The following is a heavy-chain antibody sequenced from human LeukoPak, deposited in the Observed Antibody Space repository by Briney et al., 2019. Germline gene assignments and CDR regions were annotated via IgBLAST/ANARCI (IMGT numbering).Heavy chain of an antibody. CDR3: ARFPSLSSASSYDL. J-gene: IGHJ5*02. CDR2: ISGGSSTM. Sequence: GGSLRLSCAASGFTFSDYYMSWIRQAPGKGLEWVSYISGGSSTMYYSDSVKGRSTISRDDAKNSLYLQMNSLRVEDTAVYYCARFPSLSSASSYDLWGQGTLVTVSS. CDR1: GFTFSDYY. D-gene: IGHD6-6*01. V-gene: IGHV3-11*04.